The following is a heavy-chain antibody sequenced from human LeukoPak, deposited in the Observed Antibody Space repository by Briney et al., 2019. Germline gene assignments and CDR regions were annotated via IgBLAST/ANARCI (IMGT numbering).Heavy chain of an antibody. CDR1: GFTFSTYA. CDR3: AHPRGLLNSDTEYFQH. D-gene: IGHD3-22*01. V-gene: IGHV3-23*01. CDR2: ISGSGDST. J-gene: IGHJ1*01. Sequence: GGSLRLSCAASGFTFSTYAMSWVREAPGKGLEWVSAISGSGDSTYYADSVKGRFTISRDNSKNTLFLQMNSLRAEDTAVYYCAHPRGLLNSDTEYFQHWGQGTLVTVSS.